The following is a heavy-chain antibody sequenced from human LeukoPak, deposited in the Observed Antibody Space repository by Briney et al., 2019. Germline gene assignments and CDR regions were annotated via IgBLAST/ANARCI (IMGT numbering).Heavy chain of an antibody. CDR3: ARDPYGSGSWFDP. CDR2: IYSSGST. V-gene: IGHV4-59*01. CDR1: GGSISSYY. D-gene: IGHD3-10*01. Sequence: PSETLSLTCTVSGGSISSYYWSWIRQPPGKGLEWIGYIYSSGSTNYNPSLKSRVTISVDTSKNQFSLKLSSVTAADTAVYYCARDPYGSGSWFDPWGQGTLVTVSS. J-gene: IGHJ5*02.